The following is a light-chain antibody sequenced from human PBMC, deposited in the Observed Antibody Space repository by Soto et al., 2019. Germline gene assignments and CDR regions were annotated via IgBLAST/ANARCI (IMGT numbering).Light chain of an antibody. J-gene: IGLJ2*01. V-gene: IGLV2-14*01. CDR3: SSYTTSGTLV. Sequence: QSVLTQPTSVSGSPGQSITISCTGTSSDVGGYNYVSWYQQHPGKVPKVMIFEVSNRPSGISHRFSGSKSGNTASLTISGLQAEDEADYDCSSYTTSGTLVFGGGTKLTVL. CDR1: SSDVGGYNY. CDR2: EVS.